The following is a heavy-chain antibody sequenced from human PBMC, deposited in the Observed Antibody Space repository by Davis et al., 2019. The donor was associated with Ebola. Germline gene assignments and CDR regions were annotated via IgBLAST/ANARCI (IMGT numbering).Heavy chain of an antibody. J-gene: IGHJ4*02. Sequence: PGGSLRLSCAASGFNFRTFSLNWVRQAPGKGLEWISHINHDSTAIYYADSVRGLFTISRDNAKNSLYLQMNNLRDEDTAVYYCARDFQYSSDYWGQGTLVTVSS. CDR1: GFNFRTFS. V-gene: IGHV3-48*02. CDR3: ARDFQYSSDY. D-gene: IGHD6-13*01. CDR2: INHDSTAI.